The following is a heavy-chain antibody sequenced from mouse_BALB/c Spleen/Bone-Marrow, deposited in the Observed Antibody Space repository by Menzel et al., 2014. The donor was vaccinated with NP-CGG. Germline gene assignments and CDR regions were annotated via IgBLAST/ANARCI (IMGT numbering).Heavy chain of an antibody. V-gene: IGHV2-6-7*01. Sequence: VKLVESGPGLVAPSQSLSITCTVSGFSLTGYGLNWVRQPPGKGLEWLGMIWGDGSTDYNSALKSRLSISKDNSKSQVFLKMNSLQTDDTARYYCARDDGYYFDYWGQGTTLTVPS. CDR2: IWGDGST. D-gene: IGHD2-3*01. CDR1: GFSLTGYG. J-gene: IGHJ2*01. CDR3: ARDDGYYFDY.